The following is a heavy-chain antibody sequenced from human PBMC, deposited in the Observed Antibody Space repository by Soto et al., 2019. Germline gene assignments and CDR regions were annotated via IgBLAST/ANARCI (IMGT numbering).Heavy chain of an antibody. Sequence: LRLSCAASGFTFTRYSMNWVRQAPGKGLEWVSSISSTTNYIYYGDSMKGRFTISRDNAKNSLYLEMNSLRAEDTAVYYCARESEDLTSNFDYWGQGTLGTVSS. V-gene: IGHV3-21*06. CDR3: ARESEDLTSNFDY. J-gene: IGHJ4*02. CDR2: ISSTTNYI. CDR1: GFTFTRYS.